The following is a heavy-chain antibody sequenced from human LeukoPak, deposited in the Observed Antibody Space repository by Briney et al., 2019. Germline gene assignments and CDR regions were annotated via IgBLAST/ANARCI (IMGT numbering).Heavy chain of an antibody. Sequence: ASVRVSCKASGYTFTSYGVSWVRQAPGQGLEWMGWISAYNGNTNYAQKLQGRVTMTTDTSTSTAYMELRSLRSGDTAVYYCARASLRGSSYSDYWGQGTLVTVSS. D-gene: IGHD6-6*01. J-gene: IGHJ4*02. CDR2: ISAYNGNT. CDR1: GYTFTSYG. CDR3: ARASLRGSSYSDY. V-gene: IGHV1-18*01.